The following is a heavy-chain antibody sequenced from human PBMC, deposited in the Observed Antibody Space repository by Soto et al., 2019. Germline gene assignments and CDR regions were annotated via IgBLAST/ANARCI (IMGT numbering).Heavy chain of an antibody. CDR2: SSSSTSYT. J-gene: IGHJ4*02. V-gene: IGHV3-11*03. CDR1: GGSFSGSY. CDR3: ASSKVGATFLSFDY. Sequence: LTCAVYGGSFSGSYMSWVRQAPGKGLEWISYSSSSTSYTNYADSVKGRFTISRDNAKNSLYLQMNSLRAEDTAVYYCASSKVGATFLSFDYWGPGALVTVSS. D-gene: IGHD1-26*01.